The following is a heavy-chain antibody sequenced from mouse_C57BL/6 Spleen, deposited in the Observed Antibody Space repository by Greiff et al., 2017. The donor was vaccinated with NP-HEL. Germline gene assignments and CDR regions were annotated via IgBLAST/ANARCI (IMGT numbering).Heavy chain of an antibody. CDR1: GYTFTSYW. J-gene: IGHJ1*03. D-gene: IGHD1-1*01. CDR3: ARTTVVAEYFDG. V-gene: IGHV1-59*01. Sequence: QVQLQQPGAELVRPGTSVKLSCKASGYTFTSYWMHWVKQRPGQGLEWIGVIDPSDSYTNYNQKFKGKATLTVDTSSSTAYMQLSSLTSEDSAVYYCARTTVVAEYFDGWGTGTTVTVAS. CDR2: IDPSDSYT.